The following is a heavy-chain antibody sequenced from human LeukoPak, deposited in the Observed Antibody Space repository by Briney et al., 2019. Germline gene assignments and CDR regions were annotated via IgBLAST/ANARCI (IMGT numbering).Heavy chain of an antibody. CDR2: IYGDDET. J-gene: IGHJ6*02. D-gene: IGHD1/OR15-1a*01. CDR1: GFTFGDYA. CDR3: AREAVMPVAPVKIGTSDRPLYEYYGLTS. Sequence: GRSLRLSCIASGFTFGDYAMSWVRQAPGKGLEWVSVIYGDDETNYADSVKGRFTISRDNSKNTLYLQMNSLRADDTAVYYCAREAVMPVAPVKIGTSDRPLYEYYGLTSGAKGPRSPSP. V-gene: IGHV3-53*01.